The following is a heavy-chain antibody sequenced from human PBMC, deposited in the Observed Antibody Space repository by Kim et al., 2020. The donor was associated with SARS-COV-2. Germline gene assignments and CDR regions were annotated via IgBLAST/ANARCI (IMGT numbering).Heavy chain of an antibody. V-gene: IGHV7-4-1*02. CDR2: INTNTGNP. Sequence: ASVKVSCKASGYTFTSYAMNWVRQAPGQGLEWMGWINTNTGNPTYAQGFTGRFVFSLDTSVSTAYLQISSLKAEDTAVYYCAREVMRQQQLGPGDYWGQGTLVTVSS. J-gene: IGHJ4*02. CDR1: GYTFTSYA. D-gene: IGHD6-13*01. CDR3: AREVMRQQQLGPGDY.